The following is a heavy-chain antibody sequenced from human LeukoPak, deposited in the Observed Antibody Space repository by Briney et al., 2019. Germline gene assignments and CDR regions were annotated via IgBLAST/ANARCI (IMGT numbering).Heavy chain of an antibody. J-gene: IGHJ4*02. CDR3: AREAYDSSGYYYCFDY. Sequence: GGSLRLSCAASGFTVSSNYMSWVRQAPGKGLEWVSYISSSGSTIYYADSVKGRFTISRDNAKNSLYLQMDSLRAEDTAVYYCAREAYDSSGYYYCFDYWGQGTLVTVSS. CDR1: GFTVSSNY. CDR2: ISSSGSTI. D-gene: IGHD3-22*01. V-gene: IGHV3-11*04.